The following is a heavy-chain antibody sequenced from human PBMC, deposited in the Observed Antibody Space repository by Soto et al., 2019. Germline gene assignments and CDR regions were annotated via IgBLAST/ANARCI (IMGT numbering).Heavy chain of an antibody. Sequence: GGSLRLSCAASGFTFGSSLMSWVRQAPGKGLEWVSVISVSGVTTSYADSVKGRFTISRDNSKSTLFLQMSSLRAEDTAIYYCAKDSRRFDFWGQGTLVTVSS. D-gene: IGHD6-25*01. CDR3: AKDSRRFDF. CDR2: ISVSGVTT. V-gene: IGHV3-23*01. J-gene: IGHJ4*02. CDR1: GFTFGSSL.